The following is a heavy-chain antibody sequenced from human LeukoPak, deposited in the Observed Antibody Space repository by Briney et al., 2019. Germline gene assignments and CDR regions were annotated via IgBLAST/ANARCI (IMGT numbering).Heavy chain of an antibody. Sequence: GGAPKLSFSAPGFNFRSHSMNWVRQAPGEGLEGVSAIDSSSSYIFYADSVKGRFTISRDNAKNSLYLQMNSLRAEDTAVYYCARFSIAASRSFVDYWGQGTLVTVSS. CDR2: IDSSSSYI. D-gene: IGHD6-13*01. V-gene: IGHV3-21*01. CDR3: ARFSIAASRSFVDY. J-gene: IGHJ4*02. CDR1: GFNFRSHS.